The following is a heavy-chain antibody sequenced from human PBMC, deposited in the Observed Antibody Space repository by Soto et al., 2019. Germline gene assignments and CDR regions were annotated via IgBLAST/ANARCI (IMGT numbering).Heavy chain of an antibody. D-gene: IGHD2-2*01. Sequence: PSETLSLTCTVSGGSISSGDYYWGWIRQPPGKGLEWIGYIYYSGSTYYNPSLKSRVTISVDTSKNQFSLKLSSVTAADTAVYYCARAPEGGPPYCSSTSCRGYYFDPWGQGTLVTVSS. J-gene: IGHJ5*02. CDR3: ARAPEGGPPYCSSTSCRGYYFDP. CDR2: IYYSGST. CDR1: GGSISSGDYY. V-gene: IGHV4-30-4*01.